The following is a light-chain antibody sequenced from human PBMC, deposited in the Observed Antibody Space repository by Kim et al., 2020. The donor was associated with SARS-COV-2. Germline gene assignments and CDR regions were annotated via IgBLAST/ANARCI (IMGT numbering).Light chain of an antibody. CDR2: VAS. V-gene: IGKV1-17*03. CDR1: QGISNY. CDR3: LQHNDYPRT. J-gene: IGKJ1*01. Sequence: DIQMTQSPSAMSASVGDRVTITCRASQGISNYLAWFQQKPGKVPKRLIYVASSLQSGVPSRFSGSGSGTELSLTISSLQPEDFATYCCLQHNDYPRTFDQGTKVDIK.